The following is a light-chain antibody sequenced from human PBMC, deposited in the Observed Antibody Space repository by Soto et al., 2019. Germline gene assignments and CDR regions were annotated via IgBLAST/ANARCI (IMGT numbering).Light chain of an antibody. CDR1: QSVGGSS. V-gene: IGKV3-20*01. Sequence: ETLLTQSPGTLSLSPGERATLSCRASQSVGGSSLAWYQQRPGQAPRLLIYDTSNRATGIPDRFSGSGSGTDFTLTISRLEPEDFAVYYCQQYHNSPRTFGQGTKVEIQ. J-gene: IGKJ1*01. CDR3: QQYHNSPRT. CDR2: DTS.